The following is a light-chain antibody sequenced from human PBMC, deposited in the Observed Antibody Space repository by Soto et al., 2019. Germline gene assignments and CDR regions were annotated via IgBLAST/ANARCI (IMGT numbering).Light chain of an antibody. V-gene: IGLV1-40*01. Sequence: QSVLTQPPSVSGAPGQRVTISCSGSSSNIGAGYDVHWYQQLPGTAPRLLIYVSRNRPSGVPDRFSGSKSGTSASLAITGLQTDDEADYYCCSYAGSFTYVFGTGTKVTVL. CDR3: CSYAGSFTYV. CDR1: SSNIGAGYD. CDR2: VSR. J-gene: IGLJ1*01.